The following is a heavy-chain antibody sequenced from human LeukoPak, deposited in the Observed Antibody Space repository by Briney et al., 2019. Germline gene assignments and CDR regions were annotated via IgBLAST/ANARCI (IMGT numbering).Heavy chain of an antibody. V-gene: IGHV3-23*01. CDR2: ISGSGGST. D-gene: IGHD6-6*01. CDR1: GFTFSSYA. Sequence: GGSLRLSCAASGFTFSSYAMSWVRQAPGKGLEWVPAISGSGGSTYYADSVKGRFTISRDNSKNTLYLQMNSLRAEDTAVYYCHSSSAVYYFDYWGQGTLVTVSS. CDR3: HSSSAVYYFDY. J-gene: IGHJ4*02.